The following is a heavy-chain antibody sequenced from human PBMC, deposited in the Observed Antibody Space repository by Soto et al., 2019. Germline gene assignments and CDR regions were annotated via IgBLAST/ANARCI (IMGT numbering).Heavy chain of an antibody. J-gene: IGHJ2*01. CDR1: GFSFRTYA. CDR3: ATEVWGYSYFDL. CDR2: ISGSGDST. D-gene: IGHD7-27*01. V-gene: IGHV3-23*01. Sequence: GGSLRLSCTASGFSFRTYAVTWVRQAPGKGLERVSSISGSGDSTYYADSVKGRFTISRDNSKNTVYLQMNSLRAEDTAVYSCATEVWGYSYFDLWGRGTLVTVSS.